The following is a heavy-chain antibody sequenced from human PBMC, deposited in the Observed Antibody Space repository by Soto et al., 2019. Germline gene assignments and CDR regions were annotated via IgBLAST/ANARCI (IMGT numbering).Heavy chain of an antibody. CDR2: ISYNENKR. V-gene: IGHV3-30-3*01. D-gene: IGHD5-18*01. CDR1: GFTFRSYA. J-gene: IGHJ5*02. CDR3: ARAMDTAMASKDNWFDP. Sequence: QVQLVESGGGVVQPGRSLRLSCAASGFTFRSYAMHWVRQAPGKGLEWVATISYNENKRYYTDPVKGRFTISRDNSKNTLYLQVNSLTTEDTAVYYCARAMDTAMASKDNWFDPWGQGTLVTVSS.